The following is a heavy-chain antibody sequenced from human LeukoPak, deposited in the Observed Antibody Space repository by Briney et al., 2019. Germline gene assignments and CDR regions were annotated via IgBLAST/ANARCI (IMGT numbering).Heavy chain of an antibody. Sequence: PSETLSLTCSVSGGSISSTSYYWGWIRQSPGRGLEWIGYIYYSGSIYYNPSLKSRVTISVDTSKNQFSLKLSSVTAADTAVYYCARSHSRPLIPNYFDYWGQGTLVTVSS. J-gene: IGHJ4*02. V-gene: IGHV4-39*07. CDR1: GGSISSTSYY. CDR3: ARSHSRPLIPNYFDY. CDR2: IYYSGSI.